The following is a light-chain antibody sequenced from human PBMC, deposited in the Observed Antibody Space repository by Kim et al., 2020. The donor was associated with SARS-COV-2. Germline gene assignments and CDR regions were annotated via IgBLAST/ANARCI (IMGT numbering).Light chain of an antibody. CDR1: QSILSRSNNKNY. Sequence: DIVMTQSPDSLAVPLGERATINCKSSQSILSRSNNKNYLAWYQQKPGQPPKLLIYWASARESGVRDRFSGSGSGTDFTLTISSLQAEDVAVYYCQQYYSTPPTVGQGTRLEIK. CDR2: WAS. J-gene: IGKJ5*01. V-gene: IGKV4-1*01. CDR3: QQYYSTPPT.